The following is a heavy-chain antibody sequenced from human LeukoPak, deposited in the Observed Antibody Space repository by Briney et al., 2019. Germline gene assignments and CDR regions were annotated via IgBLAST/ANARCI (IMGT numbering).Heavy chain of an antibody. CDR3: ARGTFALIEVVDY. Sequence: PGGALRLSCAASGFTFSDYYMSWIPQAPGEGLGGGSFISSSGSPIYYAESVKGRFTISRDNAKNSLYLQMNSLRAEDAAVYYCARGTFALIEVVDYWGQGTVVTVSS. D-gene: IGHD2-8*01. CDR2: ISSSGSPI. J-gene: IGHJ4*02. V-gene: IGHV3-11*04. CDR1: GFTFSDYY.